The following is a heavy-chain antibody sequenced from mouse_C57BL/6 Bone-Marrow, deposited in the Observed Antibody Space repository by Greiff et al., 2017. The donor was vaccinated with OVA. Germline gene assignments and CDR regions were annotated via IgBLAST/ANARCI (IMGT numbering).Heavy chain of an antibody. CDR3: ARFFITTVVATNWYFDV. J-gene: IGHJ1*03. CDR2: INPSSGYA. CDR1: GYTFTSYW. V-gene: IGHV1-7*01. Sequence: VQLQQSGAELAKPGASVKLSCKASGYTFTSYWMHWVKQRPGQGLEWIGYINPSSGYAKYNQKFKDKATLTADTSSSTAYMQLSSLTSEDSAVYYCARFFITTVVATNWYFDVWGTGTTVTVSS. D-gene: IGHD1-1*01.